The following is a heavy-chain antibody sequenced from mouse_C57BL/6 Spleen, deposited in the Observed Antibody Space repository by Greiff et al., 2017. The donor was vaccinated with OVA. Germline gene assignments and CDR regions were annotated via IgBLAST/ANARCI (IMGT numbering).Heavy chain of an antibody. CDR1: GYTFTSYW. Sequence: QVQLQQPGAELVRPGTSVKLSCKASGYTFTSYWMHWVKQRPGQGLEWIGVIDPSDSYTNYNQKFKGKATLTVDPSSSTAYMQLSSLTSEDSAVYYCARAGDGNFHYYAMDYWGQGTSVTVAS. CDR3: ARAGDGNFHYYAMDY. CDR2: IDPSDSYT. V-gene: IGHV1-59*01. D-gene: IGHD2-1*01. J-gene: IGHJ4*01.